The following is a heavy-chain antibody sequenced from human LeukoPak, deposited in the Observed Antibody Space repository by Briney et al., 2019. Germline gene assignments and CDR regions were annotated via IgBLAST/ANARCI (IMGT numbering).Heavy chain of an antibody. CDR2: ISSSSSYI. J-gene: IGHJ4*02. CDR1: GFTVSSYS. D-gene: IGHD4-17*01. CDR3: ATGPNGDYFDY. Sequence: SGGSLRLSCAASGFTVSSYSMNWVRQAPGKGLEWVSSISSSSSYIYYADSVKGRFTISRDNAKNSLYLQMNSLRAEDTAVYYCATGPNGDYFDYWGQGTLVTVSS. V-gene: IGHV3-21*01.